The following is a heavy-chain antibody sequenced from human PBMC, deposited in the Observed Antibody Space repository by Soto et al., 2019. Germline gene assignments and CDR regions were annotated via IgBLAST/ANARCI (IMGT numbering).Heavy chain of an antibody. CDR1: GFSLTTSGGG. CDR3: AHRPLGSSWFDY. V-gene: IGHV2-5*02. D-gene: IGHD6-13*01. Sequence: SGPTLGNPTQTLTLTCTFSGFSLTTSGGGVGWVRQPPGKALEWLTLIYWDDDKRYSPSLKSRLTITKDTSKNQVVLTMTNMDPVDTATYYCAHRPLGSSWFDYWGQGTLVTVSS. CDR2: IYWDDDK. J-gene: IGHJ4*02.